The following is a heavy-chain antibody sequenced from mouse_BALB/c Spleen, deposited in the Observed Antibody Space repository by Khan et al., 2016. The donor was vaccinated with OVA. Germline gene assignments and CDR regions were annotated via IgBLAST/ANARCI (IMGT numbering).Heavy chain of an antibody. CDR2: IIPNNGGT. J-gene: IGHJ3*01. V-gene: IGHV1-18*01. D-gene: IGHD2-2*01. CDR1: GFTFTDYN. CDR3: ARHGYGGFAY. Sequence: VQLQQSGPELVKPGASVKIPCKASGFTFTDYNMAWVKQSHGKSLQWIGDIIPNNGGTIYNQKFKGKATLTVDKSSSTAYMELRSLTSEDTAVYYCARHGYGGFAYWGQGILVTVS.